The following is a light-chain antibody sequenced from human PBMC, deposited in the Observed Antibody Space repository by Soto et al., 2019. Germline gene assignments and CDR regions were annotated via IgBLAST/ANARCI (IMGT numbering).Light chain of an antibody. CDR3: QQSYSTHL. V-gene: IGKV1-39*01. Sequence: DIQITQSPSSLSASVGDRVTITCRASQSISSYLNWYQQKPGKAPKLLIYAASSLQSGVPSRFSGSGSGTDFTLTISRLQPEDFATYYCQQSYSTHLFGQGTKVDIK. J-gene: IGKJ2*01. CDR1: QSISSY. CDR2: AAS.